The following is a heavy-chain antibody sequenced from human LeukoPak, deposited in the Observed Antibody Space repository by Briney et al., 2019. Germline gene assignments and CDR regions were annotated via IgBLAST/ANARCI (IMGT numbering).Heavy chain of an antibody. D-gene: IGHD3-10*01. CDR2: IYSGGST. J-gene: IGHJ4*02. V-gene: IGHV3-53*04. CDR1: GFTVSSNF. CDR3: ARYDSGTGLLDY. Sequence: GGSLRLSCAASGFTVSSNFMSWVRQALGKGLEWVSVIYSGGSTYYADSVKGRFTISRHNSNNTLFLQMNSLRAEDTAVYYCARYDSGTGLLDYWGQGTLVTVSS.